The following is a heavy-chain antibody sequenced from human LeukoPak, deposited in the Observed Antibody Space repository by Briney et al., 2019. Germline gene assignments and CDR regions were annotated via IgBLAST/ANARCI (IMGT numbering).Heavy chain of an antibody. V-gene: IGHV3-49*04. CDR1: GFIFGDHA. D-gene: IGHD3-10*01. CDR3: ARGPILLWIHNGMDV. CDR2: IRSKAYGATI. J-gene: IGHJ6*02. Sequence: GGSLRLSCAGYGFIFGDHAMSWVRQAPGKGLEWVGFIRSKAYGATIECAASVEGRFTISRDDSKGIAYLQMNSLETEDTAVYYCARGPILLWIHNGMDVWGPGTTATVSS.